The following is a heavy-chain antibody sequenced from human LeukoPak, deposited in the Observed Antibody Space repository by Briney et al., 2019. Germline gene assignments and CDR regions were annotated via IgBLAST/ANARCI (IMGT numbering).Heavy chain of an antibody. CDR3: ARDGSGRFDY. D-gene: IGHD6-19*01. Sequence: GGSLRLSCAASGFTFSSYAMHWVRQAPGKGLEWVAVISYDGSNKYYADSVKGRSTISRDNSKNTLYLQMNSLRAEDTAVYYCARDGSGRFDYWGQGTLVTVSS. J-gene: IGHJ4*02. V-gene: IGHV3-30*04. CDR1: GFTFSSYA. CDR2: ISYDGSNK.